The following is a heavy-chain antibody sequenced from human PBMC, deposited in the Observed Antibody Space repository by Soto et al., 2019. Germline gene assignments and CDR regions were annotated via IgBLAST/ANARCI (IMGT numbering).Heavy chain of an antibody. Sequence: SETLSLTCAVYGGSFSGYYWSWIRQPPGKGLEWIGEINHSGSTNYDPSLKSRVTISVDTSKNQFSLKLSSVTAADTAVYYCARGIADYWGQGTPVTVSS. D-gene: IGHD6-13*01. V-gene: IGHV4-34*01. CDR3: ARGIADY. CDR1: GGSFSGYY. J-gene: IGHJ4*02. CDR2: INHSGST.